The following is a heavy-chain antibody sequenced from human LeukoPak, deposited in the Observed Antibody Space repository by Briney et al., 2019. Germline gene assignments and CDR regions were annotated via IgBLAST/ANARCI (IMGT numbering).Heavy chain of an antibody. D-gene: IGHD3-22*01. CDR2: IWYDGSNK. J-gene: IGHJ4*02. CDR3: AKRNYYDSSGQFYYFDY. Sequence: GGSLRLSCAASGFTFDDYGMHWVRQAPGKGLEWVAFIWYDGSNKYYADSVKGRFTISRDNSKNTLYLQMNSLRPEDTAVYYCAKRNYYDSSGQFYYFDYWGQGTLVTVSS. CDR1: GFTFDDYG. V-gene: IGHV3-30*02.